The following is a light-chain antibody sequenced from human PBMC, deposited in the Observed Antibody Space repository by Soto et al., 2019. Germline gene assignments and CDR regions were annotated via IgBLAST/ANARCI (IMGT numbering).Light chain of an antibody. CDR1: SSDVGGYHY. CDR2: DVS. CDR3: CSYAGTYSRV. Sequence: QSVLTQPRSVSGSPGQSGTISCTGTSSDVGGYHYVSWYQHYPGKAPKLMIYDVSQRPSGVPDRFSASKSGNTASLTISGLQAEYEADYYCCSYAGTYSRVFGGGTKLTVL. V-gene: IGLV2-11*01. J-gene: IGLJ2*01.